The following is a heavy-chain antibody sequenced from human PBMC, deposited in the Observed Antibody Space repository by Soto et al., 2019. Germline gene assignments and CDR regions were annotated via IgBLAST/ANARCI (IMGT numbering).Heavy chain of an antibody. J-gene: IGHJ3*02. V-gene: IGHV3-33*01. CDR1: GFTFSGYG. Sequence: QVQLVESGGGVVQPGRSLRLSCAASGFTFSGYGMHWVRQAPGKGLEWVAVIWYDGSDKYYADSVKGLFTISRDNSKDTLYLQMNSLRAEYTAVYYCAREKGDGFDIWGQGTMVTVSS. CDR3: AREKGDGFDI. CDR2: IWYDGSDK.